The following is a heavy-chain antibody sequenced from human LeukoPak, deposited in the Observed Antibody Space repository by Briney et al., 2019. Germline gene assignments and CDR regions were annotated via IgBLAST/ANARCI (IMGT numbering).Heavy chain of an antibody. J-gene: IGHJ3*02. Sequence: SETLSLTCTVSGGSISSYYWSWIRQPPGKGLEWIGYIYYSGSTNYNPSLKSRVTISVDTSKNQFSLKLSSVTAADTAVYYCARPIQTYCSSTSCYTDAFDIWGQGTMVTVSS. CDR3: ARPIQTYCSSTSCYTDAFDI. CDR2: IYYSGST. CDR1: GGSISSYY. D-gene: IGHD2-2*01. V-gene: IGHV4-59*12.